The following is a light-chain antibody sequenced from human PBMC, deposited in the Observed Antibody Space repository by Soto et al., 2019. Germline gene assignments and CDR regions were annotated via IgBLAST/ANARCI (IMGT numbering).Light chain of an antibody. J-gene: IGLJ2*01. CDR2: EVA. Sequence: QSALTQPASVSASPGQSITISCTGITSDVGDNYYVSWFQSHPGQAPTLVIYEVANRPSGISNRFSGSRSGDTASLTISGVQTEDEADYHCSSSAADRKRFGGGTKLTVL. CDR1: TSDVGDNYY. CDR3: SSSAADRKR. V-gene: IGLV2-14*01.